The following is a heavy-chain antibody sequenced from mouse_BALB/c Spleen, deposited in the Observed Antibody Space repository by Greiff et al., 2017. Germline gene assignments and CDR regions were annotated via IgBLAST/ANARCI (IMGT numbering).Heavy chain of an antibody. CDR1: GFSLTSYG. V-gene: IGHV2-9*02. D-gene: IGHD4-1*01. CDR3: AREANWDVRFAY. J-gene: IGHJ3*01. Sequence: QVQLKESGPGLVAPSQSLSITCTVSGFSLTSYGVHLVRQPPGKGLEWLGVIWAGGSTNYNSALMSRLSISKDNSKSQVFLKMNSLQTDDTAMYYCAREANWDVRFAYWGQGTLVTVSA. CDR2: IWAGGST.